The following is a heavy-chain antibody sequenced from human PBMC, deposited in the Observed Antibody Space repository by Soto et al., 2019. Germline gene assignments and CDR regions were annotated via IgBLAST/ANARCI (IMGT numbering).Heavy chain of an antibody. D-gene: IGHD2-15*01. J-gene: IGHJ6*02. CDR2: IYYSGST. CDR1: GGSISSGDYY. V-gene: IGHV4-30-4*01. Sequence: QVQLQESGPGLVKPSQTLSLTCTVSGGSISSGDYYWSWIRQPPGKGLEWIGYIYYSGSTYYKPSLKSRVTISVDTSKNQFSLKLSSVTAADTAVYYCARIYCSGGSCYSHYYYGMDVWGQGTTVTVSS. CDR3: ARIYCSGGSCYSHYYYGMDV.